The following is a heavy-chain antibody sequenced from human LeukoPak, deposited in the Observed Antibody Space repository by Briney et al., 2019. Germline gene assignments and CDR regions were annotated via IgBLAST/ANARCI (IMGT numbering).Heavy chain of an antibody. J-gene: IGHJ4*02. CDR3: ATVPVKDWLLNYFDY. V-gene: IGHV1-24*01. CDR1: GYTLTELS. Sequence: GASVKVSCKVSGYTLTELSMHWVRQAPGKGLEWMGGFDPEDGETIYAQKFQGRVTMTEDTSTDTAYMELSSLRSEDTAVYYCATVPVKDWLLNYFDYWGQGTLVTVSS. D-gene: IGHD3-9*01. CDR2: FDPEDGET.